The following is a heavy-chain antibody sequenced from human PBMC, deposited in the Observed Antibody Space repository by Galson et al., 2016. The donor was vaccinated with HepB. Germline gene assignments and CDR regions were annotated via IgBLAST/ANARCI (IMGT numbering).Heavy chain of an antibody. CDR1: DYTFTSYG. V-gene: IGHV1-18*04. CDR2: ISANNGNA. D-gene: IGHD1-26*01. CDR3: VRDWDIGFRVRSVDF. J-gene: IGHJ4*02. Sequence: SVKVSCKASDYTFTSYGISWVRQAPGQGLEWMGWISANNGNANYAQKFQGRVTMTTDTSTNTAYMELRSLRSDDTAIYYSVRDWDIGFRVRSVDFWGQGTLVIVSS.